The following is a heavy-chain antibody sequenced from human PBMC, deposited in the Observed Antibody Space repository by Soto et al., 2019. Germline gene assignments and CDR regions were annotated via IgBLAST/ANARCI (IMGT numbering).Heavy chain of an antibody. CDR2: IIPILGIA. CDR3: ARYGGYCSGGSCYSYYYYYGMDV. J-gene: IGHJ6*02. Sequence: SVKVSCKASGGTFSSYTISWVRQAPGQGLEWMGRIIPILGIANYAQKFQGRVTITADKSTSTAYMELSSLRSEDTAVHYCARYGGYCSGGSCYSYYYYYGMDVWGQ. D-gene: IGHD2-15*01. CDR1: GGTFSSYT. V-gene: IGHV1-69*02.